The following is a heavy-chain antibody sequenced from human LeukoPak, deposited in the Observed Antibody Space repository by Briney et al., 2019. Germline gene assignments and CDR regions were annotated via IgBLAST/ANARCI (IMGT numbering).Heavy chain of an antibody. Sequence: GGSLRLSCAASGFTFSSYVMYWVRQAPGKGLEWVALIWFDGSSQNYADSVKGRFTISRDNSKNTLFLQMNSLRAEDTAVYYCARKGYSGRYSHGMDVWGQGTTVTVSS. J-gene: IGHJ6*02. CDR2: IWFDGSSQ. CDR1: GFTFSSYV. D-gene: IGHD1-26*01. CDR3: ARKGYSGRYSHGMDV. V-gene: IGHV3-33*01.